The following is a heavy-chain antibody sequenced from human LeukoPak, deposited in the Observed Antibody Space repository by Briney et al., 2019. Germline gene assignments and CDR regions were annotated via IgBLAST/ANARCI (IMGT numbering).Heavy chain of an antibody. CDR3: AHSGYYYDSSGYPRYFQH. D-gene: IGHD3-22*01. V-gene: IGHV2-5*01. CDR2: IYWNDDK. J-gene: IGHJ1*01. CDR1: GFSLSTGGVG. Sequence: SGPTLVNPTQTLTLNCTFSGFSLSTGGVGVGWIRQPPGKALEWLPLIYWNDDKRYSPSLKSRLTITKDTSKNQVVLTMTNMDPVDTATYYCAHSGYYYDSSGYPRYFQHWGQGTLVTVSS.